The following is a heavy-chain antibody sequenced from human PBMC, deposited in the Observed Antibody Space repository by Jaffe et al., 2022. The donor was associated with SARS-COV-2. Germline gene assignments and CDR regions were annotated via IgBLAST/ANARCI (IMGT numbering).Heavy chain of an antibody. Sequence: QITLKESGPTLVKPTQTLTLTCTFSGFSLSTSGVGVGWIRQPPGKALEWLALIYWDGDKRYSPSLKSRLTITKDTSKNHVVLTMTNMDPVDTATYYCVYRRSSSWCFDYWGQGTLVTVSS. CDR3: VYRRSSSWCFDY. V-gene: IGHV2-5*02. CDR2: IYWDGDK. CDR1: GFSLSTSGVG. J-gene: IGHJ4*02. D-gene: IGHD6-13*01.